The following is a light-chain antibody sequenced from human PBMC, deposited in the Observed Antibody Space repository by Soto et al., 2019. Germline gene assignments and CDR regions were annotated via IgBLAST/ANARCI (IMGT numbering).Light chain of an antibody. V-gene: IGKV3-20*01. CDR2: VAS. CDR3: QQYVAPHPIT. J-gene: IGKJ5*01. Sequence: EIVLTQSPGTLSLSPGQRATLSCRASQSVGTYLAWYQQKPGQPPRLLISVASSRATGIPDRFSGSGSGTEFTLNISRMEDEDFAVYYCQQYVAPHPITFGQGTRLDIK. CDR1: QSVGTY.